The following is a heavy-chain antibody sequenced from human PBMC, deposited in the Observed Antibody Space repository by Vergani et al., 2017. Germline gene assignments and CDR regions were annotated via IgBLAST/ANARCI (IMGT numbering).Heavy chain of an antibody. Sequence: QVPLVQSGSELRKPGASVKVSCQVSGYSLTELTIHWVRQAPGQGLEWMGGFDPEHGEVTFAHHIQGRVTMTEDRSTDTAYMELSSLRPEDTALYYCAIVTEYYDSSGYYLDYWGQGTLVTVSS. CDR1: GYSLTELT. J-gene: IGHJ4*02. CDR3: AIVTEYYDSSGYYLDY. V-gene: IGHV1-24*01. CDR2: FDPEHGEV. D-gene: IGHD3-22*01.